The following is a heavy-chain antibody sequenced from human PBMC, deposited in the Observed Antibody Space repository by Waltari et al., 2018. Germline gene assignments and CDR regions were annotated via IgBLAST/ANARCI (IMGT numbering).Heavy chain of an antibody. CDR1: GFTFNKCA. Sequence: EVQLLESGGDLVHPGGSLRLSCAVSGFTFNKCAMNWVRQAPGKGLEWVSGSSGRGGATYYADSGKGRFTISRDNSNNSLYLQMNSLRVDDTAVYYCAKGRLIIVAADIDYWGQGSLVTVSS. CDR2: SSGRGGAT. D-gene: IGHD2-15*01. CDR3: AKGRLIIVAADIDY. V-gene: IGHV3-23*01. J-gene: IGHJ4*02.